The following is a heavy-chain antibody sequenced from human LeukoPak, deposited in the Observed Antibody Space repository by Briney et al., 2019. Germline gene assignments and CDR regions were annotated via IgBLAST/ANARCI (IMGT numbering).Heavy chain of an antibody. V-gene: IGHV1-2*02. CDR3: ARDFGALYWYFDL. J-gene: IGHJ2*01. Sequence: RGASVKVSCKASGYTFSDYYIHWVRQAPGQGLEWMGWINPNSGGTNYAQKFQGRVTMTRDTSISTAYMELSRLRSDDTAVYYCARDFGALYWYFDLWGRGTLVTVSS. CDR1: GYTFSDYY. D-gene: IGHD3-10*01. CDR2: INPNSGGT.